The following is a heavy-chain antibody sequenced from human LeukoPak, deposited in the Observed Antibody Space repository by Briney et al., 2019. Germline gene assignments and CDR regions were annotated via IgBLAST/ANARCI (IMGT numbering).Heavy chain of an antibody. CDR3: AERGLGGYPIDY. Sequence: GGSLRLSCAASGFTFSSYGMSWVRQAPGKGLEWVSAISGSGGSTYYADSVKGRFTISRDNSKNTLYLQMNSLRAEDTAVYYCAERGLGGYPIDYWGQGTLVTVSS. CDR1: GFTFSSYG. D-gene: IGHD3-22*01. V-gene: IGHV3-23*01. J-gene: IGHJ4*02. CDR2: ISGSGGST.